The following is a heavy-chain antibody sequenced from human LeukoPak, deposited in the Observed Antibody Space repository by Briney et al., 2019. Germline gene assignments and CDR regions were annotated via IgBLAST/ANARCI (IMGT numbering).Heavy chain of an antibody. J-gene: IGHJ4*02. Sequence: GSSVKVSCKASGGTFSSYAIRWVRQAPGQGLEWMGGIIPIFGTANYAQKFQGRVTITADESTSTAYMELSSLRSEDTAVYYCARASLRYYDILWYFDYWGQGTLVTVSS. CDR1: GGTFSSYA. CDR3: ARASLRYYDILWYFDY. V-gene: IGHV1-69*01. CDR2: IIPIFGTA. D-gene: IGHD3-9*01.